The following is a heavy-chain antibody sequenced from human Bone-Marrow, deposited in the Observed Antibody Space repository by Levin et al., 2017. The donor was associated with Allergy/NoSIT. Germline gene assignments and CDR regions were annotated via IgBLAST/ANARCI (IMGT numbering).Heavy chain of an antibody. D-gene: IGHD2/OR15-2a*01. CDR2: VYYTGSA. CDR3: AGEPNSPYYYYYGLDV. V-gene: IGHV4-39*07. CDR1: GDSISNDNYY. Sequence: SETLSLTCTVSGDSISNDNYYWAWIRQPPGTGLEWIGSVYYTGSAYYNPSLKTRVTMSVDTSKNQFSLRFNSVTAADTAIYYCAGEPNSPYYYYYGLDVWGQGTAVSVSS. J-gene: IGHJ6*02.